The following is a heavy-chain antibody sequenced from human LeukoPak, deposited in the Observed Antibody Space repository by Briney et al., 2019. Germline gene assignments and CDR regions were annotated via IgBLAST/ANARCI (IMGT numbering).Heavy chain of an antibody. CDR1: GFTFSSCA. J-gene: IGHJ6*02. Sequence: GRSLRLSCAASGFTFSSCAMHWVRQAPGKGLEWAAVISYDGSNKYYADSVKGRFTISRDNSKNTLYLQMNSLRAEDTAVYYCARLGYCSGGSCYHSRGMDVWGQGTTVTVSS. CDR3: ARLGYCSGGSCYHSRGMDV. V-gene: IGHV3-30-3*01. CDR2: ISYDGSNK. D-gene: IGHD2-15*01.